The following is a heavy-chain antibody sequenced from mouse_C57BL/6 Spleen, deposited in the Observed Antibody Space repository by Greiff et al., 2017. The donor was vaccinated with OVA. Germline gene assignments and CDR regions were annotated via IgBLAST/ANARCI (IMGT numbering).Heavy chain of an antibody. Sequence: QVQLQQSGAELVKPGASVKISCKASGYAFSSYWMNWVKQRPGKGLEWIGQIYPGDGDTNYNGKFKGKATLTADKSSSTAYMQLSSLTSEDSAVYFCARSYYGSSYVYAMDYWGQGTSVTVSS. J-gene: IGHJ4*01. CDR3: ARSYYGSSYVYAMDY. V-gene: IGHV1-80*01. D-gene: IGHD1-1*01. CDR1: GYAFSSYW. CDR2: IYPGDGDT.